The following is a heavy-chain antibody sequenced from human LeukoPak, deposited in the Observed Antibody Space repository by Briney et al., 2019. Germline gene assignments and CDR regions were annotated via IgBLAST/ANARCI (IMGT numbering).Heavy chain of an antibody. V-gene: IGHV4-61*02. Sequence: PSETLSLTCTVSGGSISSGSYYWSWIRQPAGKGLEWIGRIYTSGSTNYNPSLKSRVTISVDTSKNQFSLKLTSVTAADTALYYCARVVASTSIDSWGQGTLVTVSS. J-gene: IGHJ4*02. CDR1: GGSISSGSYY. D-gene: IGHD2-15*01. CDR2: IYTSGST. CDR3: ARVVASTSIDS.